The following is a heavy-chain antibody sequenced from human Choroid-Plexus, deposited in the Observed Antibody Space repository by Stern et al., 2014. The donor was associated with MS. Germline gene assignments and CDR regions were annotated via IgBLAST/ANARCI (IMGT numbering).Heavy chain of an antibody. D-gene: IGHD2/OR15-2a*01. V-gene: IGHV3-30*18. CDR2: VSYDGSNK. CDR3: AKDRQYLTYF. J-gene: IGHJ2*01. Sequence: VHLVESGGGVVQPGRPLRLSCVASGFTLGSCAMHWVRQAPGKGLEWVAGVSYDGSNKYYAGSVKGRFTISRDNSQNTLYMQMSSLRPEDTAVYYCAKDRQYLTYF. CDR1: GFTLGSCA.